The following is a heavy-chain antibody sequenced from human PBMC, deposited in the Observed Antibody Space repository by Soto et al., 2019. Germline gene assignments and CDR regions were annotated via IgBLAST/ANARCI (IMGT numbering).Heavy chain of an antibody. V-gene: IGHV3-21*01. J-gene: IGHJ4*02. CDR3: ARDDKNWNDYLAY. Sequence: GSLRLCCPASVFTLSSYSMKWVRQAPGKGLEWVSSISSSSSYIYYADSVKGRFTISRDNAKNSLYLQMNSLRAEDTAVYYCARDDKNWNDYLAYWGQGTLVTVSS. D-gene: IGHD1-1*01. CDR2: ISSSSSYI. CDR1: VFTLSSYS.